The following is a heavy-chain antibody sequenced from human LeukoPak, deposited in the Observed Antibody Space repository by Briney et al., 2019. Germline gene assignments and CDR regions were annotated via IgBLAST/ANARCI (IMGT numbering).Heavy chain of an antibody. Sequence: GGSLRLSCAASGFTFDDYAMHWVRQAPGKGLEWVSGISWDSGSIGYADSVKGRFTISRDNAKNSLYLQMNSLRAEDTALYYCAKDTAVAGTDYYYGMDVWGQGTTVTVSS. D-gene: IGHD6-19*01. CDR2: ISWDSGSI. CDR1: GFTFDDYA. V-gene: IGHV3-9*01. CDR3: AKDTAVAGTDYYYGMDV. J-gene: IGHJ6*02.